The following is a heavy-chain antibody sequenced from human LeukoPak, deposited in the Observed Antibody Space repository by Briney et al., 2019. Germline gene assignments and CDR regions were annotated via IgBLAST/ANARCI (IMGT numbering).Heavy chain of an antibody. J-gene: IGHJ4*02. CDR1: GGTFSSYA. CDR3: ARVKKGFLSFDY. Sequence: GSSVKVSCKASGGTFSSYAISWVRQAPGQGLEWMGGIIPIFGAATYAQKFQGRVTITTDESTSTVYMELSSLRSEDTAVYYCARVKKGFLSFDYWGQGTLVTVSS. V-gene: IGHV1-69*05. CDR2: IIPIFGAA.